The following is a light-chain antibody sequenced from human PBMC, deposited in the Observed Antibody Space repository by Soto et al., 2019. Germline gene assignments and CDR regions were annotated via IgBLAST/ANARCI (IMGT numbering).Light chain of an antibody. V-gene: IGLV2-8*01. CDR3: SSYAGSNNLI. CDR1: NSDIGDYEY. CDR2: EVT. Sequence: QLVLTQPPSASGSPGQSVTISCTGTNSDIGDYEYVSWYQQHPGKAPKLMIYEVTKRPSGVPDRFSASKSGNTASLTVSGLQAEDEADYYFSSYAGSNNLIFGGGTKLTVL. J-gene: IGLJ2*01.